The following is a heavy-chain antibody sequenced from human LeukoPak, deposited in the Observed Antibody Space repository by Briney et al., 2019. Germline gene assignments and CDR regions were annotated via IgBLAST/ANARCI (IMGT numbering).Heavy chain of an antibody. CDR2: INAGNGNT. CDR3: AREIDRDDYNRFFDH. Sequence: ASVKVSCKASGYSFSTYTVNWVRQAPGQRLEWMGWINAGNGNTKYSQKFQGRVTITRDTSASTAYMEMRSLRSEDTAVYYCAREIDRDDYNRFFDHWGQGTLVTVSS. CDR1: GYSFSTYT. D-gene: IGHD5-24*01. V-gene: IGHV1-3*01. J-gene: IGHJ4*02.